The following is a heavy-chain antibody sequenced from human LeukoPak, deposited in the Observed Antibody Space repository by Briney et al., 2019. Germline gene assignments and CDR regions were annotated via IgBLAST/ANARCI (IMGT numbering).Heavy chain of an antibody. Sequence: SVKVSCKASGGTFSSCAISWVRQAPGQGLEWMGGIIPIFGTANYAQKFQGRVTITADKSTSTAYMELSSLRSEDTAVYYCARGNTAIFYVFDYWGQGTLVTVSS. V-gene: IGHV1-69*06. D-gene: IGHD5-18*01. J-gene: IGHJ4*02. CDR3: ARGNTAIFYVFDY. CDR1: GGTFSSCA. CDR2: IIPIFGTA.